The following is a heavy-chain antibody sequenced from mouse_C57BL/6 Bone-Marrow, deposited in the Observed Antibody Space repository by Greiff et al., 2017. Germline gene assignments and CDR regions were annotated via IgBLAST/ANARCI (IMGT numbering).Heavy chain of an antibody. V-gene: IGHV1-52*01. J-gene: IGHJ1*03. Sequence: QVQLQQPGAELVRPGSSVKLSCKASGYTFTSYWMHWVKQRPIQGLEWIGNIDPSDSDTHYNQTFKDKATLTVDKSSSTAYMQHSRLTSEDSVVYECARWYYGSRYGYCDVWGTGTTVTVSS. CDR2: IDPSDSDT. D-gene: IGHD1-1*01. CDR1: GYTFTSYW. CDR3: ARWYYGSRYGYCDV.